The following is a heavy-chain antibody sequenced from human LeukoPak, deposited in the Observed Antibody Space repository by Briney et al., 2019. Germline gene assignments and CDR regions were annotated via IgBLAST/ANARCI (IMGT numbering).Heavy chain of an antibody. V-gene: IGHV1-69*04. CDR1: GGTFSSYA. CDR3: ARVKYCGGDCYSGYYFDY. J-gene: IGHJ4*02. Sequence: SVKVSCKASGGTFSSYAISWVRQAPGQGLEWMGRIIPILGIANYAQKFQGRVTITADKSTSTAYMELSSLRSEDTAVYYCARVKYCGGDCYSGYYFDYWGQGTLVTVSS. D-gene: IGHD2-21*02. CDR2: IIPILGIA.